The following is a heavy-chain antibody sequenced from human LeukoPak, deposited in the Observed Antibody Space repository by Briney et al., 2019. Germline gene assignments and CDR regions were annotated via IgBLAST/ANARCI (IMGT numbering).Heavy chain of an antibody. J-gene: IGHJ4*02. CDR2: INPTGGST. D-gene: IGHD3-22*01. V-gene: IGHV1-46*01. Sequence: GASVKVSCKASGYTFPSYLMHWVRQAPGQGLEWMGIINPTGGSTTYAQKFQGRVTMTRDTSTSTVYMELSSLRSEDTAVYYCARASYYYDSSGYYYLGYWGQGTLVTVSS. CDR3: ARASYYYDSSGYYYLGY. CDR1: GYTFPSYL.